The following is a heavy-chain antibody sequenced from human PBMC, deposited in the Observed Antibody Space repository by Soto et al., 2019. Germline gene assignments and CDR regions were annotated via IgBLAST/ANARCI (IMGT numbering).Heavy chain of an antibody. D-gene: IGHD6-19*01. V-gene: IGHV3-13*01. CDR1: GFTFSSYD. CDR2: IGTAGDT. Sequence: GGALRLPCAASGFTFSSYDMHWFRQPTGEGLEWVSAIGTAGDTHYLGSVKGRFTISRDNGRNSLYLQMNSLRAGDTAVYYCARDPSGWGLDIWGQGTXVTVSS. J-gene: IGHJ3*02. CDR3: ARDPSGWGLDI.